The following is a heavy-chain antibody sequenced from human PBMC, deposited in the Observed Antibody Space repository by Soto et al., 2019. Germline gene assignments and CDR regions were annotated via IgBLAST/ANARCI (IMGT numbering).Heavy chain of an antibody. J-gene: IGHJ4*02. CDR1: GGSISSSSYY. D-gene: IGHD2-15*01. CDR3: ARQYCSGGSCYLWYFDY. V-gene: IGHV4-39*01. CDR2: IYYSGST. Sequence: QLQLQESGPGLVKPSETLSLTCTVSGGSISSSSYYWGWIRQPPGKGLEWIGSIYYSGSTYYNPSLKSRVTISVDTSKNQFSLKLSSVTAADTAVYYCARQYCSGGSCYLWYFDYWGQGTLVTVSS.